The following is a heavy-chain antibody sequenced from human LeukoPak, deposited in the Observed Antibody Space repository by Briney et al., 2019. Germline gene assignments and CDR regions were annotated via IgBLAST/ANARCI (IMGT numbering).Heavy chain of an antibody. D-gene: IGHD5-12*01. CDR1: GFTFSSYA. Sequence: PGRSLRLSCAASGFTFSSYAMHWVRQAPGKGLEWVAVISYDGSNKYYADSVKGRFTISRDNSKNTLYLQMNSLRAEDTAVYYCARDEATGEGIYYYYGMDVWGQGTTVTVSS. J-gene: IGHJ6*02. CDR2: ISYDGSNK. CDR3: ARDEATGEGIYYYYGMDV. V-gene: IGHV3-30*04.